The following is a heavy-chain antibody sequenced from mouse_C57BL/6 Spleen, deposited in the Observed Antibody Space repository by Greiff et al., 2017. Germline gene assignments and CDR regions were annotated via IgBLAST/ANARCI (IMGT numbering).Heavy chain of an antibody. CDR2: IYPGNSDT. CDR1: GYTFTSYW. Sequence: EVKLMESGTVLARPGASVKMSCKTSGYTFTSYWMHWVKQRPGQGLEWIGAIYPGNSDTSYNQKFKGKAKLTAATSASTAYMELSSLTNEDSAVYYCTRRGSTVVAEDFDCWGQGTTLTVSS. D-gene: IGHD1-1*01. V-gene: IGHV1-5*01. J-gene: IGHJ2*01. CDR3: TRRGSTVVAEDFDC.